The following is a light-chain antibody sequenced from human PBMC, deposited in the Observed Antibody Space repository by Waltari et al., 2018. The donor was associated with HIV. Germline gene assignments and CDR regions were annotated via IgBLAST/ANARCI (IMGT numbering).Light chain of an antibody. CDR1: QSVTSGY. Sequence: TQSPDTLSLSPGERATLSCTASQSVTSGYLAWYQQKPGRTPRLVISGASSRATGIPDRFSGSGSGTHFTLTINGVEPEDFAVYFCQQYATSPELTFGGGTQLDTK. CDR3: QQYATSPELT. CDR2: GAS. V-gene: IGKV3-20*01. J-gene: IGKJ4*01.